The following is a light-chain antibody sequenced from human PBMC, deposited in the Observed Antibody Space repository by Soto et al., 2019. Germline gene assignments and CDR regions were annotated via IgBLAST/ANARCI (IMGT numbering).Light chain of an antibody. V-gene: IGLV4-69*01. Sequence: QPVLTQSPSASASLGASVKLTCTLSSGHSSYAIAWHQQQPEKGPRYLMKLNSDGSHSKGDGIPYRFSGSSSGAERYLTISSLQSEDEADYYCQTWGTGIHYVFGTGTKVTVL. CDR3: QTWGTGIHYV. CDR2: LNSDGSH. CDR1: SGHSSYA. J-gene: IGLJ1*01.